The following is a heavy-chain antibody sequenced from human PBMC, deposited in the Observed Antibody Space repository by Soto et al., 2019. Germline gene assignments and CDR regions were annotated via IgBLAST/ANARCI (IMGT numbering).Heavy chain of an antibody. CDR3: AKDKPGTTSFDY. V-gene: IGHV3-23*01. D-gene: IGHD1-1*01. J-gene: IGHJ4*02. Sequence: PGGSLRLSCAASGFTISSNAMYWVRQAPGKGLEWVSAISDRGDTTHYADSVKGRFTISRDTSKNTLYLLLNTLRAGDTAVYYCAKDKPGTTSFDYWGQGTLVTVSS. CDR1: GFTISSNA. CDR2: ISDRGDTT.